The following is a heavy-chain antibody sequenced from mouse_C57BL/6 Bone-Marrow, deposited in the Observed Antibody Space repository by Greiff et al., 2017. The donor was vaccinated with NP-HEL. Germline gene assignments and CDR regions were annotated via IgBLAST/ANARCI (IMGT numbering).Heavy chain of an antibody. CDR1: GYTFTDYN. V-gene: IGHV1-18*01. Sequence: VQLQQSGPELVKPGASVKIPCKASGYTFTDYNMDWVKQSHGKSLEWIGDINPNNGGTIYNQKFKGKATLTVDKSSRTAYMELRSLTSEDTAVYYCARAPITTVVATGYFDYWGQGTTLTVSS. CDR2: INPNNGGT. J-gene: IGHJ2*01. CDR3: ARAPITTVVATGYFDY. D-gene: IGHD1-1*01.